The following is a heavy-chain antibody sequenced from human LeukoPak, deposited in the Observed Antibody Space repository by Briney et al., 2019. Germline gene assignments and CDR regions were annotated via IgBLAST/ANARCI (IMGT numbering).Heavy chain of an antibody. V-gene: IGHV3-7*01. D-gene: IGHD5-18*01. CDR3: ATTVMEYFDY. CDR1: GCTFSSYC. Sequence: AGSLTLTCAASGCTFSSYCRSWVRQAPGKGLEWVAHIKQGGSENYYVDSEKGRFTISRDNAKNSLYLQMNSLRAEDTAVYYCATTVMEYFDYWGQGTLVTVSS. J-gene: IGHJ4*02. CDR2: IKQGGSEN.